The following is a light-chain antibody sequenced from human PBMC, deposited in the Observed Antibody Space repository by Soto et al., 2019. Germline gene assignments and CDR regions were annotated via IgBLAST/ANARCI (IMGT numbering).Light chain of an antibody. CDR3: QQYGSSCT. CDR1: QSVSSN. Sequence: EIVMTQSPATLSVSPGERATLSCRARQSVSSNLAWYQQKPGQAPRLIDYVASNRASGIPARFSGSGSGTDFTLTISRLEPEDFAVYYCQQYGSSCTFGQGTKVDIK. J-gene: IGKJ1*01. V-gene: IGKV3-20*01. CDR2: VAS.